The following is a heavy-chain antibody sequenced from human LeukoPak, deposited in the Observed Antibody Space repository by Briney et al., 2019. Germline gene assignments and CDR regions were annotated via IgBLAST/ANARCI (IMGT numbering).Heavy chain of an antibody. CDR1: GFTFDDYA. Sequence: GGSLRLSCAASGFTFDDYAMHWVRQAPGKGLEWVSGISWNSGSIGYADSVKGRFTISRDNAKNSLYLQMNSLRAEDTALYYCAKDAGGGSAFTGYFQHWGQGTLVTVSS. CDR2: ISWNSGSI. D-gene: IGHD2-15*01. CDR3: AKDAGGGSAFTGYFQH. J-gene: IGHJ1*01. V-gene: IGHV3-9*01.